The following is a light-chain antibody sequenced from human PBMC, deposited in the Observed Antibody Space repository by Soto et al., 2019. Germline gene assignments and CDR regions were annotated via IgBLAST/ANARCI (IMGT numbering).Light chain of an antibody. CDR3: QQYKNFPPWT. Sequence: DIQMTQSPSSLSASVRDRVTITCQASQDISKNLNWFQQKPGKAPKLLIYAASSLQSGVPSRFSGNGSGTDFTFTISSLQPEDIATYYCQQYKNFPPWTFGQGTKVEIK. J-gene: IGKJ1*01. CDR2: AAS. CDR1: QDISKN. V-gene: IGKV1-33*01.